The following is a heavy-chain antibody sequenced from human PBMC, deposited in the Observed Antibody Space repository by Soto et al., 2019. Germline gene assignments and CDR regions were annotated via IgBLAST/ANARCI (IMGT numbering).Heavy chain of an antibody. CDR1: VGPLSSYA. Sequence: SVKISCKASVGPLSSYAISLVRQAPGQGLEWMGGIIPIFGTANYAQKFQGRFTITADESTSTAYMELSSLRSEDTAVYYCARHVPFSSSPGWDWFEPWGQGTLVTVSS. CDR3: ARHVPFSSSPGWDWFEP. V-gene: IGHV1-69*13. D-gene: IGHD6-6*01. J-gene: IGHJ5*02. CDR2: IIPIFGTA.